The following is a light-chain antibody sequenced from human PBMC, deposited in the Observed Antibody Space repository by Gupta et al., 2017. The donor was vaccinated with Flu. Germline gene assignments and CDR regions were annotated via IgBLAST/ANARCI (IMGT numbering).Light chain of an antibody. CDR1: QSISSW. J-gene: IGKJ1*01. V-gene: IGKV1-5*03. CDR2: KSS. Sequence: IQMTQSPSTLSASVGDRVTITCRASQSISSWLAWYQQKPGKAPKLLIYKSSTLENGVPSRFSGRGYGTEFTLTSNSLQPDDFATYYGQQYDGHRTFGQGTKVEVK. CDR3: QQYDGHRT.